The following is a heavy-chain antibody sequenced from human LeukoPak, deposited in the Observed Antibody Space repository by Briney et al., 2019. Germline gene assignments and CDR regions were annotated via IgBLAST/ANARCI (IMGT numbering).Heavy chain of an antibody. Sequence: SVRVSCKPSGFTFTTSAMQGVRQARGQRLEWIGWIVVGSGNTNYAQKFQERVTITRDMSTSTVYMELSSVRSEDTAVYYCGADHSCGYSSWGQGTLVTVSS. V-gene: IGHV1-58*02. CDR2: IVVGSGNT. D-gene: IGHD6-13*01. J-gene: IGHJ5*02. CDR3: GADHSCGYSS. CDR1: GFTFTTSA.